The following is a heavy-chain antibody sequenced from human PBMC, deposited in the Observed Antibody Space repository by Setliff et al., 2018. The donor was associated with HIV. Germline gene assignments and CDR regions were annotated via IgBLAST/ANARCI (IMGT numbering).Heavy chain of an antibody. CDR1: GGSISSHY. V-gene: IGHV4-59*11. D-gene: IGHD2-2*01. CDR3: AGQDIGAVPALGAFDI. CDR2: IYYSGST. J-gene: IGHJ3*02. Sequence: PSETLSLTCTVSGGSISSHYWSWIRQPPGKGLEWIGYIYYSGSTNYNPSLKSRVTISVDTSKNQFSLKLSSVTAADTAVYYCAGQDIGAVPALGAFDIWGQGTMVTVSS.